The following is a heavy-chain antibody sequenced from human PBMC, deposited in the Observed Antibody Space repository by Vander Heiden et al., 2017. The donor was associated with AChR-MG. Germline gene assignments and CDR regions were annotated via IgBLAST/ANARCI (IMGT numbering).Heavy chain of an antibody. D-gene: IGHD2-8*02. V-gene: IGHV3-15*01. Sequence: EVQLVESGGGLGKPGGSLRLSCAASGLSFSNGWMGWVRQAPGKGLEWVGRIKTKAHGGTTDYAAPVKGRFSISRDDSKNTLYLEMNSLKTEDTAVYYCTTDHTDDGRGLEFWGQGTLVTVSS. CDR3: TTDHTDDGRGLEF. J-gene: IGHJ4*02. CDR2: IKTKAHGGTT. CDR1: GLSFSNGW.